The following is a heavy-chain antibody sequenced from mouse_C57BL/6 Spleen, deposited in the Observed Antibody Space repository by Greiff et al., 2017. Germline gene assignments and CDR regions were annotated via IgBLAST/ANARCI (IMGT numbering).Heavy chain of an antibody. CDR2: IDPETGGT. Sequence: QVQLQQSGAELVRPGASVTLSCKASGYTFTDYEMHWVKQTPVHGLEWLGAIDPETGGTAYNQKFKGKAILTADKSSSTAYMELRSLTSEDTAVYYCTRGQHNWGQGTTLTVSS. CDR1: GYTFTDYE. CDR3: TRGQHN. J-gene: IGHJ2*01. V-gene: IGHV1-15*01.